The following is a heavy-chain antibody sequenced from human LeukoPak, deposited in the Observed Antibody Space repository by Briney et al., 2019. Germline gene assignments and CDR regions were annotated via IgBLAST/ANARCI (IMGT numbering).Heavy chain of an antibody. Sequence: PGGSLRLSCAASGFTVSGNYMSWVRQAPGKGLEWVSYISSSGSTIYYADSVKGRFTISRDNAKNSLYLQMNSLRAEDTAVYYCARENFYDSSGYDAFDIWGQGTMVTVSS. CDR2: ISSSGSTI. V-gene: IGHV3-11*04. CDR3: ARENFYDSSGYDAFDI. CDR1: GFTVSGNY. D-gene: IGHD3-22*01. J-gene: IGHJ3*02.